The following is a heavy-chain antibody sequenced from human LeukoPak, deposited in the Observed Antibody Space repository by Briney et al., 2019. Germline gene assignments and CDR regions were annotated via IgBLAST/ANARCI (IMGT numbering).Heavy chain of an antibody. V-gene: IGHV3-30-3*01. CDR1: GFTFSSYA. Sequence: PGGSLRLSCAASGFTFSSYAMHWVRQAPGKGLEWVAVISYDGSNKYYADSVKGRFTISRDNSKNTLYLQMNSLGVDDTAVYYCARGHYGLDVWGQGTTVTVSS. CDR3: ARGHYGLDV. J-gene: IGHJ6*02. CDR2: ISYDGSNK.